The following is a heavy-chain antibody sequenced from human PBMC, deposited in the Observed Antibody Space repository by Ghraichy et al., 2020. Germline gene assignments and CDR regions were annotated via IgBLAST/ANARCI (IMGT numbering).Heavy chain of an antibody. Sequence: GGSLRLSCAASGFTFSSYWMHWVRQAPGKGLVWVSRINSDGSSTSYADSVKGRFTISRDNAKNTLYLQMNSLRAEDTAVYYCASNVIEDTFDPWGQGTLVTVSS. D-gene: IGHD3-22*01. CDR2: INSDGSST. V-gene: IGHV3-74*01. CDR1: GFTFSSYW. J-gene: IGHJ5*02. CDR3: ASNVIEDTFDP.